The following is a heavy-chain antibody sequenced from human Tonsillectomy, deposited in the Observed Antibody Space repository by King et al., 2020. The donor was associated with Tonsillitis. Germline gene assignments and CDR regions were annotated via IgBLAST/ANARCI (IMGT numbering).Heavy chain of an antibody. J-gene: IGHJ3*01. CDR1: GFSFDDYA. Sequence: VQLVESGGGVAQPGGSLRLSCAASGFSFDDYAMHWVRRAPGKGLEWVALISGDGYNTFYADSVRGRFTISRDNSKNSLYLEMNSLRTEDTAFFYCAKNRFPYRRGGYPIGNAFDVWAQGTRVTVSS. CDR3: AKNRFPYRRGGYPIGNAFDV. D-gene: IGHD5-24*01. CDR2: ISGDGYNT. V-gene: IGHV3-43*02.